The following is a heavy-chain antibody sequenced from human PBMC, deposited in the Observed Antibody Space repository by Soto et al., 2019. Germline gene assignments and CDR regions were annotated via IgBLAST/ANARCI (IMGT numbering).Heavy chain of an antibody. V-gene: IGHV3-33*01. J-gene: IGHJ4*02. CDR2: IWYDGSNK. Sequence: QVQLVESGGGVVQPGRSLRLSCAASGFTFSSYGMHWVRQAPGKGLEWVAVIWYDGSNKYYADSVKGRFTISRDNSKHTLYLQMNSLRAEDTAVYYCARGRDSSGYYLDYWGQGILVTVSS. CDR3: ARGRDSSGYYLDY. D-gene: IGHD3-22*01. CDR1: GFTFSSYG.